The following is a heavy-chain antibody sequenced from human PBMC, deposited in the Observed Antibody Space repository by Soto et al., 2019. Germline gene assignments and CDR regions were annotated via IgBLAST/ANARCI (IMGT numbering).Heavy chain of an antibody. Sequence: ASVKVSCKASGYTFTGYYMHWVRQAPGQGLEWMGWINPNSGGTNYAQKFQGWVTMTRDTSISTAYMELSRLRSDDTAVYYCARGGYSSSWGYYYYGMDVWGQGTTVTVPS. J-gene: IGHJ6*02. CDR3: ARGGYSSSWGYYYYGMDV. D-gene: IGHD6-13*01. CDR1: GYTFTGYY. CDR2: INPNSGGT. V-gene: IGHV1-2*04.